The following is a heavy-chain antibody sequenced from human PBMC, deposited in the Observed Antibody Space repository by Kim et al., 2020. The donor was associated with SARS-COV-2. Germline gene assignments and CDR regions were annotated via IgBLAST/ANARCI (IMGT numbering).Heavy chain of an antibody. D-gene: IGHD6-13*01. V-gene: IGHV5-51*07. Sequence: GESLKISCKGSGYSFTSYWIGWVHQMPGKGLEWMGIIYPGDSDTRYSPSFQGQVTISADKSISTAYLQWSSLKASDTAMYYCARHDSSSWVGYYYYGMDVWGQGTTVTVSS. J-gene: IGHJ6*02. CDR1: GYSFTSYW. CDR3: ARHDSSSWVGYYYYGMDV. CDR2: IYPGDSDT.